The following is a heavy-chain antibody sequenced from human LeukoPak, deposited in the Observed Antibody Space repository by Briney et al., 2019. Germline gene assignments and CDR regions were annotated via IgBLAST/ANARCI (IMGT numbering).Heavy chain of an antibody. V-gene: IGHV3-21*01. CDR2: ISSSSSYI. D-gene: IGHD1-26*01. CDR3: ARDGGSYFWFDP. J-gene: IGHJ5*02. Sequence: PGGSLRLSCAASGFTFSSYSMNWVRQAPGKGLEWVSSISSSSSYIYYADSVKGRFTISRDNAKNSLHLQMNSLRAEDTAVYYCARDGGSYFWFDPWGQGTLVTVSS. CDR1: GFTFSSYS.